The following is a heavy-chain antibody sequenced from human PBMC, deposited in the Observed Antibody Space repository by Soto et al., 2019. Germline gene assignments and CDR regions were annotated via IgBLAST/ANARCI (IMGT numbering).Heavy chain of an antibody. J-gene: IGHJ4*02. V-gene: IGHV4-61*01. CDR3: ARYWSAFDY. CDR2: MYDSGST. Sequence: QVQLQESGPGLVKPSETLSLTCTVSGGSVSNGSYYWSWIRQPPGKGLEWIGYMYDSGSTNYNPSLMSRVTISVDTSKNQFSLKLSSVTAADTAVYYCARYWSAFDYWGQGTLVTVSS. CDR1: GGSVSNGSYY. D-gene: IGHD2-15*01.